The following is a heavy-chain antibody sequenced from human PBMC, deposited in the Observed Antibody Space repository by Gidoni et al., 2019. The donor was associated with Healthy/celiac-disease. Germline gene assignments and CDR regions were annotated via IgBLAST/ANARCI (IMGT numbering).Heavy chain of an antibody. J-gene: IGHJ5*02. D-gene: IGHD3-10*01. V-gene: IGHV2-26*01. Sequence: QVTLKESGPVLVKPTETLTLTCTVSGFSLSNARMGVSWIRQPPGKALEWLAHIFSNDETSYSTSLNSRLTISKDTSKIQVVLTMTNMDPVDTATYYCARIRVTYYYGSEGTNWFDPWGQGTLVTVSS. CDR1: GFSLSNARMG. CDR2: IFSNDET. CDR3: ARIRVTYYYGSEGTNWFDP.